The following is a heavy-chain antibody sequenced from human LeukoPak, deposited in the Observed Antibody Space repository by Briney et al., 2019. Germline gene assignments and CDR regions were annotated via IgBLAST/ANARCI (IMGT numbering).Heavy chain of an antibody. CDR1: GYTFTGYY. V-gene: IGHV1-2*06. CDR2: INPNSGGT. Sequence: ASVKVSCKASGYTFTGYYMHWVRQAPGQGLEWMGRINPNSGGTNYAQKFQGRVTMTRDTSISTAYMELSRLRSDDTAVYYCARDVYYYDSSGSDAFDICGQGTMATVSS. D-gene: IGHD3-22*01. J-gene: IGHJ3*02. CDR3: ARDVYYYDSSGSDAFDI.